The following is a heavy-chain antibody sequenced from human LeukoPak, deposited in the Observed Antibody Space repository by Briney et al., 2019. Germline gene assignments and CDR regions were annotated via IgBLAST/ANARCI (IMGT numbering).Heavy chain of an antibody. CDR3: AREPLYYYYYYMDV. CDR2: INPNSGGT. J-gene: IGHJ6*03. V-gene: IGHV1-2*02. Sequence: ASVKVSCKASGYTFTSYDINWVRQATGQGLEWMGWINPNSGGTNYAQKFQGRVTMTRDTSISTAYMELSRLRSDDTAVYYCAREPLYYYYYYMDVWGKGTTVTVSS. CDR1: GYTFTSYD.